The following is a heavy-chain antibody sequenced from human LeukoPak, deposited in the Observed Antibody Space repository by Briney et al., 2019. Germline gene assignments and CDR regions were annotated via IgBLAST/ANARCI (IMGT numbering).Heavy chain of an antibody. D-gene: IGHD4-23*01. CDR2: IRYDGSNK. J-gene: IGHJ4*02. CDR3: ARDYGGSSPFDY. CDR1: GFTFSSYG. V-gene: IGHV3-30*02. Sequence: GGSLRLSCAASGFTFSSYGMHWVRQAPGKGLEWVAFIRYDGSNKYYADSVKGRFTISRDNAKNSLYLQMNSLRAEDTAVYYCARDYGGSSPFDYWGQGTLVTVSS.